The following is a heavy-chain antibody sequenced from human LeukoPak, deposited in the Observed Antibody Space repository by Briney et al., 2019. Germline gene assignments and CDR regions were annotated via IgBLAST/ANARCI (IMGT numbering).Heavy chain of an antibody. CDR3: AREVTVEIAAARTDY. CDR1: GGSISSGSYY. CDR2: IYTSGST. Sequence: SETLSLTCTVSGGSISSGSYYWSWIRQPAGKGLEWIGRIYTSGSTNYNPSLKSRVTISIDTSKNQFSLKLSSVTAADTAVYYCAREVTVEIAAARTDYWGQGTLVTVSS. D-gene: IGHD6-13*01. J-gene: IGHJ4*02. V-gene: IGHV4-61*02.